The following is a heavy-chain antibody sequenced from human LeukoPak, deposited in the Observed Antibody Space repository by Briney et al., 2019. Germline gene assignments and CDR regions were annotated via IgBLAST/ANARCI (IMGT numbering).Heavy chain of an antibody. CDR2: IIPIFGTA. V-gene: IGHV1-69*13. D-gene: IGHD3-3*01. CDR3: ASGFWSGYPQNHFDY. CDR1: GGTFSSYA. J-gene: IGHJ4*02. Sequence: VASVKVSCKASGGTFSSYAISWVRQAPGQGLEWMGGIIPIFGTANYAQKFQGRVTITADESTSTAYMELSSLRPEDTAVYYCASGFWSGYPQNHFDYWGQGTLVTVSS.